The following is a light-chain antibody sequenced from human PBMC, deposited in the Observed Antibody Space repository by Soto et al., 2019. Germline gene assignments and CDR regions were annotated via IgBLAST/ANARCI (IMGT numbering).Light chain of an antibody. CDR1: SSDVGGYNY. Sequence: QSALTQPASVSGSPGQSISLSCTGSSSDVGGYNYVSWYRQHPGEAPKLLIYEVTHRPSGVSDRFSGSKSGSTASLTISGLQTDDEADYYCTSWTTNNIPYVFGTGTKVTVL. CDR2: EVT. CDR3: TSWTTNNIPYV. V-gene: IGLV2-14*03. J-gene: IGLJ1*01.